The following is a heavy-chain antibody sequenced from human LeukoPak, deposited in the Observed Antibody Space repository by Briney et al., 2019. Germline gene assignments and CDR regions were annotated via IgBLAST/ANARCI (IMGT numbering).Heavy chain of an antibody. CDR1: GLTFNNYA. CDR2: ISGSGGST. D-gene: IGHD6-19*01. V-gene: IGHV3-23*01. Sequence: GGSLRLSCAVSGLTFNNYAMSWVRQAPGKGLEWVSAISGSGGSTYYADSVKGRFTISRDNSKNTLYLQMNSLRAEDTAVYYCAKSSGWYYFDYWGQGTLVTVSS. J-gene: IGHJ4*02. CDR3: AKSSGWYYFDY.